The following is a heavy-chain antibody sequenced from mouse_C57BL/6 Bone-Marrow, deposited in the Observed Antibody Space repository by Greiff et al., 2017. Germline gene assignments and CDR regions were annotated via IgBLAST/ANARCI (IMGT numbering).Heavy chain of an antibody. J-gene: IGHJ2*01. CDR2: IYPRSGNT. Sequence: VQLQQSGAELARPGASVKLSCKASGYTFTSYGISWVKQRTGQGLEWIGEIYPRSGNTYYNEKFKSKATLTVDKSSSTAYMQLRRLTSEDSAVYCCAHYNYADDGDYWGQGTTLTLSS. D-gene: IGHD2-12*01. CDR1: GYTFTSYG. CDR3: AHYNYADDGDY. V-gene: IGHV1-81*01.